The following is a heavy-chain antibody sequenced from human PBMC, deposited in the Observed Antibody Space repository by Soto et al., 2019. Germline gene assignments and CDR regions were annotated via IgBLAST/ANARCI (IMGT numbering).Heavy chain of an antibody. J-gene: IGHJ6*02. CDR3: ARDGGPDKLLSYGMDV. CDR1: GYTFTSYG. D-gene: IGHD3-16*01. V-gene: IGHV1-18*04. CDR2: ISAYNGNT. Sequence: ASVKVSCKASGYTFTSYGISWVRQAPGQGLEWMGWISAYNGNTNYAQKLQGRVTMTTDTSTSTAYMELRSLRSDDTAVYYCARDGGPDKLLSYGMDVWGQGTAVTVSS.